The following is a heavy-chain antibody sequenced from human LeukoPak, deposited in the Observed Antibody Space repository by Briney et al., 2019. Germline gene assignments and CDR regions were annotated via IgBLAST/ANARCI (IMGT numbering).Heavy chain of an antibody. Sequence: PSQTLSLTCTVSGGSLSSGSYYWSWIRQPPGKGLEWIGYIYHSGSTYYNPSLKSRVTISVDRSKNQFSLKLSSVTAADTAVYYCARDGGATSDAFDIWGQGTMVTVSS. V-gene: IGHV4-30-2*01. J-gene: IGHJ3*02. CDR3: ARDGGATSDAFDI. D-gene: IGHD1-26*01. CDR1: GGSLSSGSYY. CDR2: IYHSGST.